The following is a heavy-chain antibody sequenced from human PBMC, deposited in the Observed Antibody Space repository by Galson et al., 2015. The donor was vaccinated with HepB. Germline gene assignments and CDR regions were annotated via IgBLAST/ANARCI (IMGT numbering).Heavy chain of an antibody. Sequence: SLRLSCAASGFSFITHGMHWVRQAPGKGLEWVAVISNDGSNKSYVESVKGRITISRDNSKDTLYLQMSSLRAEDTAVYYCAKDQDGTGMNNEYYYYGMDVWGQGTTVIVSS. J-gene: IGHJ6*02. CDR3: AKDQDGTGMNNEYYYYGMDV. V-gene: IGHV3-30*18. CDR2: ISNDGSNK. D-gene: IGHD3-10*01. CDR1: GFSFITHG.